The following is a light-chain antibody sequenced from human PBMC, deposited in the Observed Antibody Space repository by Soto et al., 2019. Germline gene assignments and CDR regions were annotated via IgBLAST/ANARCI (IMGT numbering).Light chain of an antibody. CDR1: QSVNSY. CDR3: QQRSHWPPLT. V-gene: IGKV3-11*01. Sequence: EIVLTQSPATLSLSPGERATLSCRASQSVNSYLAWYQLKPGQAPRLLLYDASNRATGIPARFSGSGSGTDFTLTISSLEPEDFAVYYCQQRSHWPPLTFGGGTKVELK. CDR2: DAS. J-gene: IGKJ4*01.